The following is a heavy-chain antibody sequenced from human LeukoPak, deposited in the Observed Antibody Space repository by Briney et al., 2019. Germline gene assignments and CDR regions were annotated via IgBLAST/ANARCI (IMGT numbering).Heavy chain of an antibody. Sequence: ASVKVSCKASGYTFTSYGISWVRQAPGQGLEWMGWISAYNGNTNCAQKLQGRVTMTTDTSTSTAYMELRSLRSDDTAVYYCARIDYGDYVLFAFGSVETGPIDYWGQGTLVTVSS. CDR1: GYTFTSYG. CDR3: ARIDYGDYVLFAFGSVETGPIDY. J-gene: IGHJ4*02. CDR2: ISAYNGNT. V-gene: IGHV1-18*01. D-gene: IGHD4-17*01.